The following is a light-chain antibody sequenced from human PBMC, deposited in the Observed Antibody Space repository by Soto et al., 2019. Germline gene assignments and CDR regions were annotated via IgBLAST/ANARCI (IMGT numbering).Light chain of an antibody. CDR3: QQYYNWPAYT. CDR1: ETVRTN. Sequence: IVMTQSPVTLSVSPGERVTLSCRASETVRTNLAWFQQKPGQTPRILIFGASTRATGIPTRFTGSGSETEFTLTIDSLQSEALAVYYCQQYYNWPAYTFGQGTKLEI. V-gene: IGKV3-15*01. CDR2: GAS. J-gene: IGKJ2*01.